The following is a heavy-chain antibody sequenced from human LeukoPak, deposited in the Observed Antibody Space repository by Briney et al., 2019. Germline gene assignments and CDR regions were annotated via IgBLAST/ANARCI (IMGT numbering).Heavy chain of an antibody. J-gene: IGHJ4*02. CDR2: IYGDGSFT. CDR3: TRDWRNLGYDY. V-gene: IGHV3-74*01. D-gene: IGHD5-12*01. CDR1: GFTFSNFW. Sequence: PGGSLRLSCAASGFTFSNFWMHWVRQAPGKGLVWVALIYGDGSFTRYADSVKGRFTISRDNAKNTVYLQMNSLRAEDTAVYYCTRDWRNLGYDYWGQGTLVTVSS.